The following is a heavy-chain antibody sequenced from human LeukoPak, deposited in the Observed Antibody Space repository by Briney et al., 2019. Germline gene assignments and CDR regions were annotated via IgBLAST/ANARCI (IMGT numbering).Heavy chain of an antibody. CDR1: GFTFSSYA. V-gene: IGHV3-23*01. Sequence: PGGSLKLSCAASGFTFSSYAMSWVRQAPGKGLEWVSAVSGSSGNTKYADSVKGRFTISGDNAKNSLYLQMNSLRVEDTVVYYCARDHNYAFDNWGQGTLVTVSS. CDR2: VSGSSGNT. CDR3: ARDHNYAFDN. D-gene: IGHD1-1*01. J-gene: IGHJ4*02.